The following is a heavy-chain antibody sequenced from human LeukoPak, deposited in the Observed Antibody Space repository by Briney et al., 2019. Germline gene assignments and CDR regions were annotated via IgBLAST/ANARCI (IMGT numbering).Heavy chain of an antibody. J-gene: IGHJ4*02. CDR3: AREDGYCSGGNCYSYFDS. CDR1: GFTFNIYA. V-gene: IGHV3-7*01. D-gene: IGHD2-15*01. Sequence: GGSLRLSCAASGFTFNIYAMSWVRQAPGQGLEWVAYIKKTGSETYYVDSVKGRFTITRDNTRNSLFLQMYSLRAEDTAVYFCAREDGYCSGGNCYSYFDSWGQGTLVTVSS. CDR2: IKKTGSET.